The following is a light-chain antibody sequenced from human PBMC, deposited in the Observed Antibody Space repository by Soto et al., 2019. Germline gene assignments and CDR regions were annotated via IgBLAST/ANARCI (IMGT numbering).Light chain of an antibody. CDR1: QSISSW. J-gene: IGKJ1*01. Sequence: DIQMTQSPSTLSASVGDRVTITCRASQSISSWLAWYQQKPGKAPKLLIHKASSLASGVPSRFSGSGSGTAFTLTISSLQPDDFATYYCQQYNSYSWTFGQGTKVEIK. CDR2: KAS. V-gene: IGKV1-5*03. CDR3: QQYNSYSWT.